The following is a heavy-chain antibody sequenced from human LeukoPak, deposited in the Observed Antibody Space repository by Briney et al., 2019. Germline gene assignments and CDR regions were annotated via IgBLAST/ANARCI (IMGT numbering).Heavy chain of an antibody. Sequence: SETLSLTCAVYGGSFSGYYWSWIRQPPGKGLEWIGEINHSGSTNYNPSLKSRVTISVDTSKNQFSLKLSSVTAADTAVYYCARGLGSGWLARLHWFDPWGQGTLVTVSS. J-gene: IGHJ5*02. D-gene: IGHD6-19*01. CDR3: ARGLGSGWLARLHWFDP. V-gene: IGHV4-34*01. CDR1: GGSFSGYY. CDR2: INHSGST.